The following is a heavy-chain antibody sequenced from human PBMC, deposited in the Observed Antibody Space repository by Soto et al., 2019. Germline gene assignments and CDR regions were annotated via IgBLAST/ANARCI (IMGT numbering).Heavy chain of an antibody. Sequence: EVQLVESGGGLVQPGGSLRLSCVASGFPFTPFWMSWVRQAPGKGLVWVSRINSDGTITPYADSVKGRLTTSRDNAKNRLYLQTHRPRAEDTVLYFCVRDRGYPDSFDVWGRGTMVTVSS. CDR2: INSDGTIT. CDR1: GFPFTPFW. D-gene: IGHD1-1*01. J-gene: IGHJ3*01. CDR3: VRDRGYPDSFDV. V-gene: IGHV3-74*01.